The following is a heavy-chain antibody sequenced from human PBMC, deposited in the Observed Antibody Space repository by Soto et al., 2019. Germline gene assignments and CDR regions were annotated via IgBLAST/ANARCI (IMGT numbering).Heavy chain of an antibody. CDR3: ARALGWYEARAVGYYYYMDV. J-gene: IGHJ6*03. D-gene: IGHD6-19*01. CDR2: SNYSGST. Sequence: PSWTLSLSCTLSSGCVSIGGDDVSWIRQHPGKGLEWIGDSNYSGSTNYNPSLKSRVTISVDTSMNQFSLKLSSVTAADTAVYYCARALGWYEARAVGYYYYMDVWGKGTTVTVSS. V-gene: IGHV4-31*02. CDR1: SGCVSIGGDD.